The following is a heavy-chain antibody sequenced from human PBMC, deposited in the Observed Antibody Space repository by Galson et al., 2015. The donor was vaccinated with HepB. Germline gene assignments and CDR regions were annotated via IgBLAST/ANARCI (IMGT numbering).Heavy chain of an antibody. CDR3: VRDDRASGGCTTAFDY. D-gene: IGHD6-19*01. CDR2: ISGDGKKK. J-gene: IGHJ4*02. V-gene: IGHV3-7*05. CDR1: GFTFSDYW. Sequence: SLRLSCAASGFTFSDYWMSWVRQSPGKGLEWVADISGDGKKKYYIDSVKGRFTISRDNAEKSLHLQINSLRAEDTAIYYCVRDDRASGGCTTAFDYWGQGTLVTVSS.